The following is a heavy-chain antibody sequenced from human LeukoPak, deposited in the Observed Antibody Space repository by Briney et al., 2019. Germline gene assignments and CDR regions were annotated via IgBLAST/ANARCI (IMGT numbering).Heavy chain of an antibody. Sequence: SGTLSLTCTVSGGSISSYYWSWIRQPPGKGLEWIGYVYYSRSTNYNPSLKSRVTISVDTSKNQFSLKLSSVTAADTAVYYCARDRLYSGYDYGWAFDYWGQGTLVTVSS. J-gene: IGHJ4*02. CDR2: VYYSRST. CDR1: GGSISSYY. D-gene: IGHD5-12*01. CDR3: ARDRLYSGYDYGWAFDY. V-gene: IGHV4-59*01.